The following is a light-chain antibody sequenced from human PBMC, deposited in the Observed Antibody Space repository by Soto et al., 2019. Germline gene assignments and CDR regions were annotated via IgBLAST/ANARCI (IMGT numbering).Light chain of an antibody. Sequence: EIVLTQSPVTLSLSPGETATLSCRASQSVGTYLAWYQLKSGQAPRLLIYEASKRATGIPARFSGRGSGTHFTLTISSLEPEDFAVYYCQQRNIWPPVTFGQGTRLEIK. CDR2: EAS. CDR1: QSVGTY. V-gene: IGKV3-11*01. CDR3: QQRNIWPPVT. J-gene: IGKJ5*01.